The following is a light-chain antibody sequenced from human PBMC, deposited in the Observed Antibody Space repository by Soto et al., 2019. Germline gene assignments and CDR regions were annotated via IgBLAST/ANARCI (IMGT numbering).Light chain of an antibody. CDR1: QSVSSSY. V-gene: IGKV3-20*01. Sequence: EIVLTQSPGTLSLSPGERATLSCRASQSVSSSYLAWYQQKPGQATRLLIYGASSRATGIPDRFSRSGSGTDFTLTISRLEPEDFAVYYCQQYGSSSWTFGQGTKVEIK. J-gene: IGKJ1*01. CDR3: QQYGSSSWT. CDR2: GAS.